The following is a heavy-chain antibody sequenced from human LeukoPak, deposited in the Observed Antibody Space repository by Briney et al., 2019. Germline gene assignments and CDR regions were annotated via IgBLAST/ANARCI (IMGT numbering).Heavy chain of an antibody. CDR3: AKPHFDD. J-gene: IGHJ4*02. V-gene: IGHV3-30*02. CDR2: IRYDGSNK. Sequence: PGGSLRLSCAVSGFTFNTYGMHWVRQAPGKGLEWVAFIRYDGSNKYYADSVKGRFTISRDNSKNTLYLQMNSLRAGDTAVYYCAKPHFDDWGQGTLVTVSS. CDR1: GFTFNTYG.